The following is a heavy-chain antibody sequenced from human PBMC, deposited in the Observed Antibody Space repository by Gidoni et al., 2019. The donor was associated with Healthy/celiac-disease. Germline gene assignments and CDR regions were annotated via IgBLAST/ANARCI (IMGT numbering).Heavy chain of an antibody. V-gene: IGHV4-34*01. CDR1: GGSFSGYY. CDR2: INHSGST. CDR3: ARRGERRDGYTLDY. J-gene: IGHJ4*02. Sequence: QVQLQQWGAGLLKPSEPLSSTCAVYGGSFSGYYWSWIRQPPGKGLGWIGEINHSGSTNYNPSLKSRVTISVDTSKNQFSLKLSSVTAADTAVYYCARRGERRDGYTLDYWGQGTLVTVSS. D-gene: IGHD5-12*01.